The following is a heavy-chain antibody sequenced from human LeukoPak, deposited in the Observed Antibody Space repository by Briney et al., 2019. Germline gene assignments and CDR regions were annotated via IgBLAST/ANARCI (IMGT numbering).Heavy chain of an antibody. V-gene: IGHV3-23*01. CDR1: GFTYSNYA. CDR2: ISGSGVST. CDR3: AKGSTFYYDSSVYYFYIDV. D-gene: IGHD3-22*01. Sequence: GGSLRLSCASSGFTYSNYAMSGVRQAPGKGREWVSFISGSGVSTYYADSVKGQFIISRDNSRNTLYLQMDSLRSEDTAVYYCAKGSTFYYDSSVYYFYIDVWGKGTTVTVSS. J-gene: IGHJ6*03.